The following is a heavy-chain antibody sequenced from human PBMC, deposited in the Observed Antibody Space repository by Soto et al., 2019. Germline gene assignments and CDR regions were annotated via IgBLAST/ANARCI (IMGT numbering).Heavy chain of an antibody. J-gene: IGHJ5*02. V-gene: IGHV1-18*01. Sequence: GASVKVSCKASGYTFTSYGISWVRQAPGQGLEWMGWISAYNGNTNYAQKLQGRVTMTTDTSTSTAYMELRSLRSDYTAVYYCARDPPVVGATSWFVPWGQGTLVTVSS. CDR3: ARDPPVVGATSWFVP. CDR2: ISAYNGNT. CDR1: GYTFTSYG. D-gene: IGHD1-26*01.